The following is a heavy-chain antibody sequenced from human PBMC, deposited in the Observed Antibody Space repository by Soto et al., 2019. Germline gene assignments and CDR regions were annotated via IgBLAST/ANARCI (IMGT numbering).Heavy chain of an antibody. CDR3: TRGPRPISTGTGAY. Sequence: TGGSLRLSCAASGFIFKMYWMHWVRQSPGKGLVRISRIYNDGTYSDYADSVRGRFTISRDNVNDTLYLQMNNLRAEDSGLYYCTRGPRPISTGTGAYWGQGTQVTVSS. CDR2: IYNDGTYS. CDR1: GFIFKMYW. J-gene: IGHJ4*02. V-gene: IGHV3-74*01. D-gene: IGHD3-10*01.